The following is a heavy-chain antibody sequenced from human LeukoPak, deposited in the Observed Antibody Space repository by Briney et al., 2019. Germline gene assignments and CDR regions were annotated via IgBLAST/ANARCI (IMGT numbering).Heavy chain of an antibody. D-gene: IGHD6-6*01. Sequence: GGSLRLSCAASGFTFSSYWMHWVRQAPGKGLVWVSRINSDGSSTSYADSVKGRFTISRDNAKNTLYLQMNSLRAEDTAVCYCARGVAARPGYFDYWGQGTLVTVSS. CDR3: ARGVAARPGYFDY. CDR1: GFTFSSYW. CDR2: INSDGSST. J-gene: IGHJ4*02. V-gene: IGHV3-74*01.